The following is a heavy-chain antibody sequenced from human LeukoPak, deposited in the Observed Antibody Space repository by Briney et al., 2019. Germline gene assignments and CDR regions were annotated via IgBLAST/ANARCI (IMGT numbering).Heavy chain of an antibody. J-gene: IGHJ4*02. V-gene: IGHV1-2*04. Sequence: ASVKVSCKASGYTFTAYYMHWVRQAPGQGLEWMGWINPNSGGSNYAQKFKGWVTLTRDTSINTTYMELSRLASDVTAVYFCARGTPGSYLGYWGQGTLVTVSP. CDR3: ARGTPGSYLGY. CDR1: GYTFTAYY. D-gene: IGHD3-16*02. CDR2: INPNSGGS.